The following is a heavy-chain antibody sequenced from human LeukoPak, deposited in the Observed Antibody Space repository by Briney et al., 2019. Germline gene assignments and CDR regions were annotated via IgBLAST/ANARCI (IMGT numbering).Heavy chain of an antibody. CDR3: ARVLRYFDWLLNAFDI. CDR1: GGSISSSSYY. CDR2: IYHSGST. V-gene: IGHV4-39*07. J-gene: IGHJ3*02. D-gene: IGHD3-9*01. Sequence: PSETLSLTCTVSGGSISSSSYYWGWIRQPPGKGLEWIGSIYHSGSTYYNPSLKSRVTISVDTSKNQFSLKLSSVTAADTAVYYCARVLRYFDWLLNAFDIWGRGTMVTVSS.